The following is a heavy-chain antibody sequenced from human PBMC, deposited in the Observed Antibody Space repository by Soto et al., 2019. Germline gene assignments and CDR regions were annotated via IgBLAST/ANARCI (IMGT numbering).Heavy chain of an antibody. D-gene: IGHD3-9*01. CDR3: ASDSSWTGYSGQVDY. J-gene: IGHJ4*02. Sequence: EVQLVESGGGLVQPGGSLRLSCAASGITFSNYWMHWVRQAPGKGLVWVSRINSGGSSTTYADSVKGRFTISRDNAKNTMYLQMNSLRAEYTAVYYCASDSSWTGYSGQVDYGGQGALVTVSS. CDR1: GITFSNYW. CDR2: INSGGSST. V-gene: IGHV3-74*01.